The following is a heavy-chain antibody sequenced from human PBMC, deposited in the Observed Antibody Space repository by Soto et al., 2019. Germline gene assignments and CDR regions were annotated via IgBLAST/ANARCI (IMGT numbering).Heavy chain of an antibody. Sequence: QVQLQESGPGLVKSSQTLSLTCTVSGGSISSDGNYWSWIRQQPGKGLEWIGYIYYSGSTNYNPSLKSRVTISVDTSKIQSSLKLNTVTAADTAVYYCARARMVRGIIYYYGMDVWGQGTTVTVSS. J-gene: IGHJ6*02. CDR3: ARARMVRGIIYYYGMDV. CDR1: GGSISSDGNY. D-gene: IGHD3-10*01. V-gene: IGHV4-31*03. CDR2: IYYSGST.